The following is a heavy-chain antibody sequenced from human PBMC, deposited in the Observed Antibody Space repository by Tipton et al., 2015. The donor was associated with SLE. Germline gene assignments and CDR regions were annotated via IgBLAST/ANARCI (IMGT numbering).Heavy chain of an antibody. CDR1: GYTFTSYA. D-gene: IGHD1-26*01. CDR2: INPYTGGT. J-gene: IGHJ4*02. V-gene: IGHV1-2*02. Sequence: QLVQSGAEIKKPGASVKVSCKASGYTFTSYAISWVRQAPGQGLEWMGWINPYTGGTNYAQKFQGRVTMTRDTSISTAYMELSRLRSDDTAVYYCARVGGVGATLTYWGQGTLVTVSS. CDR3: ARVGGVGATLTY.